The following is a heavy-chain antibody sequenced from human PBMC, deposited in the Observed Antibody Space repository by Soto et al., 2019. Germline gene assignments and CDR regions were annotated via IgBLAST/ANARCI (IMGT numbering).Heavy chain of an antibody. V-gene: IGHV4-59*08. CDR2: IYYSGST. CDR1: GGSISSYY. J-gene: IGHJ4*02. D-gene: IGHD6-19*01. Sequence: SETLSLTCTVSGGSISSYYWSWIRQPPGKGLEWIGYIYYSGSTNYNPSLKSRVTISVDTSKNQFSLKLSSVTAADTAVYYCARRASGWGGYYIDYSGQATLVTVSS. CDR3: ARRASGWGGYYIDY.